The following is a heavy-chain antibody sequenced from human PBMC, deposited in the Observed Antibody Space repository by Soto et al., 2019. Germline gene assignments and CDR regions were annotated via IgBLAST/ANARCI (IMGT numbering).Heavy chain of an antibody. CDR3: AKDDYYDSSGDGAFDI. CDR2: ISGSGGST. Sequence: LRLSCAASGFTFSSYAMSWVRQAPGKGLEWVSAISGSGGSTYYADSVKGRFTISRDNSKNTLYLQMNSLRAEDTAVYYCAKDDYYDSSGDGAFDIWGQGTMVTVSS. CDR1: GFTFSSYA. D-gene: IGHD3-22*01. J-gene: IGHJ3*02. V-gene: IGHV3-23*01.